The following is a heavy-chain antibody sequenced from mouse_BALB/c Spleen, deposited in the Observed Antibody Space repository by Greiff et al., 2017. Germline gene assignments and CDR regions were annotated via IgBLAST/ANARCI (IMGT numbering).Heavy chain of an antibody. J-gene: IGHJ2*01. V-gene: IGHV14-3*02. Sequence: VHVKQSGAELVKPGASVKLSCTASGFNIKDTYMHWVKQRPEQGLEWIGRIDPANGNTKYDPKFQGKATITADTSSNTAYLQLSSLTSEDTAVYYCARTWDYWGQGTTLTVSS. CDR3: ARTWDY. CDR1: GFNIKDTY. CDR2: IDPANGNT.